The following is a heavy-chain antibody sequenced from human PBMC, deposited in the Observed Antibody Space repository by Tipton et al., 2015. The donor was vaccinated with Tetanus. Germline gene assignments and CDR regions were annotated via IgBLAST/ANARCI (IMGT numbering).Heavy chain of an antibody. CDR3: ARNCGGDCWKC. Sequence: GSLRLSCAASGSTFSAYWMSWVRQGPGKGLEWVANIKEDGSEKYYADSVKGRFTISRDNANNLMSLQMTGLRAEDTAVYFCARNCGGDCWKCWGRGALVSVSS. J-gene: IGHJ1*01. D-gene: IGHD2-21*02. V-gene: IGHV3-7*01. CDR2: IKEDGSEK. CDR1: GSTFSAYW.